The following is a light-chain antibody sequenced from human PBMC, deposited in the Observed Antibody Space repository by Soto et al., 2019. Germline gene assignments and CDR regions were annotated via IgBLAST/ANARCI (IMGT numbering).Light chain of an antibody. Sequence: QSALTQPPSASGSPGQSVTISCTGTSSDVGSYNFVPWYQQHPGKAPKLMIYEVTKRPSGVPDRFSGSKSDNTASLTVSGLQAEDEADYYCSSYAGSNNFGVLFGGGTKLTVL. V-gene: IGLV2-8*01. CDR3: SSYAGSNNFGVL. CDR1: SSDVGSYNF. J-gene: IGLJ2*01. CDR2: EVT.